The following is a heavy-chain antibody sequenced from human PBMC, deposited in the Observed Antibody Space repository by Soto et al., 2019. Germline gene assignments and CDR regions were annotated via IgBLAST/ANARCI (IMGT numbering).Heavy chain of an antibody. Sequence: EVPLVESGGGLVQPGGSLTLSCAASGFTVSSNYMTWVRQAPGKGLEWVSLLYSGGSTYYADSVKGRFTISRDNSKNARYLQMNRLRAEDTAVYYCAGTSSLDYWGQGTLVTVSS. CDR2: LYSGGST. D-gene: IGHD3-10*01. J-gene: IGHJ4*02. V-gene: IGHV3-66*01. CDR3: AGTSSLDY. CDR1: GFTVSSNY.